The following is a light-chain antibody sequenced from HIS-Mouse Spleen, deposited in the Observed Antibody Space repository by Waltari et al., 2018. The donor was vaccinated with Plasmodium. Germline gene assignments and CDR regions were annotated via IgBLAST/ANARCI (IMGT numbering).Light chain of an antibody. V-gene: IGLV2-11*01. J-gene: IGLJ1*01. CDR3: CSYAGSYTFV. CDR1: SSDVGGYNY. Sequence: QSALTQPRSVSGSPGQSVTIPCTGTSSDVGGYNYFPWYHQHPGKAPKLMIYDVSKRPSGVPDRFSGSKSGNTASLTISGLQAEDEADYYCCSYAGSYTFVFGTGTKVTVL. CDR2: DVS.